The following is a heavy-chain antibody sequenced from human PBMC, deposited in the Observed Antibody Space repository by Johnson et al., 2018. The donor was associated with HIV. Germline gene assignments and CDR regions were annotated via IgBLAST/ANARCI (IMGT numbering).Heavy chain of an antibody. CDR3: ARERPAYSSSSSHAFDI. J-gene: IGHJ3*02. CDR2: INWNGGST. D-gene: IGHD6-6*01. CDR1: GFTFDDYG. V-gene: IGHV3-20*04. Sequence: EQLVESRGGVVRPGGSLRLSCAASGFTFDDYGMSWVRQAPGKGLEWVSGINWNGGSTGYADSVKGRFTISRDNAKHSLSLQMNSLRAEDTAVYYCARERPAYSSSSSHAFDIWGQGTMVTVSS.